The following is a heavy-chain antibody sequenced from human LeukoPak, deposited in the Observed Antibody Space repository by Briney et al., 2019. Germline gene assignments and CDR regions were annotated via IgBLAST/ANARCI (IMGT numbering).Heavy chain of an antibody. CDR3: AREPGFYYMDV. Sequence: PGGSLRLSCAASGFTFSSYWMSWVRQAPGRGLEWVANIKQDGSEKYYVDSVKGRFTISRDNAKNSLYLQMNSLRAEDTAVFYCAREPGFYYMDVWGKGTTVTLSS. D-gene: IGHD1-14*01. CDR2: IKQDGSEK. J-gene: IGHJ6*03. CDR1: GFTFSSYW. V-gene: IGHV3-7*01.